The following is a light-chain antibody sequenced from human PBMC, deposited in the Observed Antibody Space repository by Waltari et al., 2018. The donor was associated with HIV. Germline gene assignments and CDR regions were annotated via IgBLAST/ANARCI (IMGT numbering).Light chain of an antibody. CDR1: RSLLYRSTSKNY. J-gene: IGKJ3*01. V-gene: IGKV4-1*01. Sequence: DIVMKQSPDSLAVSLGERATFKCKSSRSLLYRSTSKNYLAWYRQRPGQPPNLLISWASMRESGVPDRFSGRGSGTDFTRTTSSLQPDDVAVYYCQQYYNPPCTFGPGTKVDI. CDR3: QQYYNPPCT. CDR2: WAS.